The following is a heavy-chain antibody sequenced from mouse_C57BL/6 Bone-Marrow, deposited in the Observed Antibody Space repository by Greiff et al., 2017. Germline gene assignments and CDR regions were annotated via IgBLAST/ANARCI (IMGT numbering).Heavy chain of an antibody. Sequence: VQLQQSGPELVKPGASVKISCKASGYTFTDYYINWVKQRPGQGLEWIGWIFPGSGSTYYNEKFKGKATLTVDTSSSTAYMLLSSLTSEDSAVYFCARGRYYYGRVCDYWGQGTTLTVSS. CDR2: IFPGSGST. CDR1: GYTFTDYY. CDR3: ARGRYYYGRVCDY. J-gene: IGHJ2*01. V-gene: IGHV1-75*01. D-gene: IGHD1-1*01.